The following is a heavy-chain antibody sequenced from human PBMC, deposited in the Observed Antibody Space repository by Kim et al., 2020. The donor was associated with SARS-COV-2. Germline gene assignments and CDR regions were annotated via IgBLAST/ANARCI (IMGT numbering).Heavy chain of an antibody. D-gene: IGHD5-18*01. V-gene: IGHV3-33*01. J-gene: IGHJ4*02. Sequence: GGSLRLSCAASGFTFSSYGMHWVRQAPGKGLEWVAVIWYDGSNKYYADSVKGRFTISRDNSKNTLYLQMNSLRAEDTAVYYCARVQGWIQLWCLDYWGREPWSPSPQ. CDR1: GFTFSSYG. CDR2: IWYDGSNK. CDR3: ARVQGWIQLWCLDY.